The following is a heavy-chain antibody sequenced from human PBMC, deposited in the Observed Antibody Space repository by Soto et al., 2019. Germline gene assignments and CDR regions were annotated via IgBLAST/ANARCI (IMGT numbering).Heavy chain of an antibody. J-gene: IGHJ6*03. CDR1: GGTFSSYT. D-gene: IGHD3-10*01. CDR3: AGSYYTPSNFYYYYIDV. CDR2: IIPILGIA. Sequence: ASVKVSCKASGGTFSSYTISWVRQAPGQGLEWMGRIIPILGIANYAQKFQGRVTITADKSTSTAYMELSSLRSEDTAVYYCAGSYYTPSNFYYYYIDVWGKGTSVTVSS. V-gene: IGHV1-69*02.